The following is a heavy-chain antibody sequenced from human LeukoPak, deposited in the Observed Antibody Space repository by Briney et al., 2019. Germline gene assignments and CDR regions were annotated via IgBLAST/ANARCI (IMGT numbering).Heavy chain of an antibody. CDR1: GFTFSTYA. CDR3: AKGSSGWYSDAFDI. D-gene: IGHD6-19*01. V-gene: IGHV3-21*04. Sequence: GGSLRLSCAASGFTFSTYAMHWVRQAPGKGLEWVSSISSSSSYIYYADSVKGRFTISRDNAKNSLYLQMNSLRAEDMALYYCAKGSSGWYSDAFDIWGQGTMVTVSS. CDR2: ISSSSSYI. J-gene: IGHJ3*02.